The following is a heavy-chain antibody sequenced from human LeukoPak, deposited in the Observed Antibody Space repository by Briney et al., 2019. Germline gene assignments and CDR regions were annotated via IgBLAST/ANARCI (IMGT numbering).Heavy chain of an antibody. Sequence: SETLSLTCTVSGGSISSSSYYWGWIRQPPGKGLEWIGSIYYSGSTYYNPSLKSRVTISVDTSKNQFSLKLSSVTAADTAVYYCARTWVSSGPNFNWYFDLWGRGTLVTVSS. CDR1: GGSISSSSYY. J-gene: IGHJ2*01. CDR3: ARTWVSSGPNFNWYFDL. V-gene: IGHV4-39*01. CDR2: IYYSGST. D-gene: IGHD4/OR15-4a*01.